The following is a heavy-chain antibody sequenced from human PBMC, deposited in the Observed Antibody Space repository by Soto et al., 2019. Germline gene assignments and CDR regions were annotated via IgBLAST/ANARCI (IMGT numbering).Heavy chain of an antibody. J-gene: IGHJ4*02. V-gene: IGHV1-69*01. CDR3: ARDSKYYRDANSLFDY. D-gene: IGHD3-16*01. Sequence: QKFQGRVTITADESTSTVYLELSSLRSDDTAVYYCARDSKYYRDANSLFDYWGQGTLVTVSS.